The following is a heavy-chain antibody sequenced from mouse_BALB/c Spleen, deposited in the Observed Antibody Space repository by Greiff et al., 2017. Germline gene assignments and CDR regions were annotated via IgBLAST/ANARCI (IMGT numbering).Heavy chain of an antibody. J-gene: IGHJ4*01. Sequence: EVQLQQSGPELVKPGASVKISCKASGYSFTGYYMHWVKQSHVKSLEWIGRINPYNGATSYNQNFKDKASLTVDKSSSTAYMELHSLTSEDSAVYYCARSGLLRSSYAMDYWGQGTSVTVSS. CDR3: ARSGLLRSSYAMDY. D-gene: IGHD1-1*01. CDR1: GYSFTGYY. V-gene: IGHV1-26*01. CDR2: INPYNGAT.